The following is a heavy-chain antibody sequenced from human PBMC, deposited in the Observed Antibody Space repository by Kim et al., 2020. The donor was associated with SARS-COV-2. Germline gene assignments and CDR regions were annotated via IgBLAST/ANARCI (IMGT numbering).Heavy chain of an antibody. CDR2: IYSGGST. Sequence: AASRFTVSSNYMNWVRQAPGKGLEWVSVIYSGGSTYYADSVKGRFTISRDNSKNTLYLQMNSLRAEDTAVYYCARGYGDYYFDYWGQGTLAT. CDR3: ARGYGDYYFDY. V-gene: IGHV3-66*01. D-gene: IGHD4-17*01. CDR1: RFTVSSNY. J-gene: IGHJ4*02.